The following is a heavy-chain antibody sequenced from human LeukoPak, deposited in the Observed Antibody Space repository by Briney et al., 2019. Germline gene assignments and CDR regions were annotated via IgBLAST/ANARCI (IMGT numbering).Heavy chain of an antibody. CDR3: AIFSSWYSDWFDP. J-gene: IGHJ5*02. CDR2: ISGSGGST. Sequence: GGSLRLSCAASGFTFSSYAMSWVRQAPGKGLERVSAISGSGGSTYYADSVKGRFTISRDNSKNTLYLQMNSLRAEDTAVYYCAIFSSWYSDWFDPWGQGTLVTVSS. D-gene: IGHD6-13*01. CDR1: GFTFSSYA. V-gene: IGHV3-23*01.